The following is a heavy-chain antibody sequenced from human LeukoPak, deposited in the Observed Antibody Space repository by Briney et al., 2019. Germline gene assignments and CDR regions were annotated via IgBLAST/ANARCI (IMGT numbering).Heavy chain of an antibody. Sequence: ASVKVTCKASGYTFTSYDINWVRQATGQGLEWMGWMNPNSGKTGYAQKFQGRVSMTRNTSISTAYMELSSLRSEDTAVYYCARGGTMVRGVIIRYWFDPWGQGTLVTVYS. CDR1: GYTFTSYD. V-gene: IGHV1-8*01. D-gene: IGHD3-10*01. CDR2: MNPNSGKT. CDR3: ARGGTMVRGVIIRYWFDP. J-gene: IGHJ5*02.